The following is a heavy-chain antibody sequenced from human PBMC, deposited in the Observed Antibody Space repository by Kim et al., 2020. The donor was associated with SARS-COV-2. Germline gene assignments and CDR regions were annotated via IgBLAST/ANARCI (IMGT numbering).Heavy chain of an antibody. V-gene: IGHV3-30*02. J-gene: IGHJ4*02. Sequence: ADSVKGRFTIARDNSKNTLYLQMNSLRAEDTAVYYCAKDRGIAAAGDFDYWGQGTLVTVSS. CDR3: AKDRGIAAAGDFDY. D-gene: IGHD6-13*01.